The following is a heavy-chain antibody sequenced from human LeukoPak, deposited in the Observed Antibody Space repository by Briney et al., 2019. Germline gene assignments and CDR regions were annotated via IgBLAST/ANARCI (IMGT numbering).Heavy chain of an antibody. J-gene: IGHJ4*02. D-gene: IGHD6-19*01. CDR1: GGSVSSYY. Sequence: SETLSLTCTVSGGSVSSYYWSWLRQPAGEGLEWIGRIYNSGSTNYNPSLKSRVTVSVDTSKNQFSLKLSSVTAADTAVYYCVRTEVSSGSEDYWGQGTLVTVSS. CDR2: IYNSGST. V-gene: IGHV4-4*07. CDR3: VRTEVSSGSEDY.